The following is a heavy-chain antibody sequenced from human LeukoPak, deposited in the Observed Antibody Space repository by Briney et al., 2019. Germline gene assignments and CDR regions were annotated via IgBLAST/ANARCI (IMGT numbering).Heavy chain of an antibody. CDR2: ISAYNGNT. D-gene: IGHD3-3*01. J-gene: IGHJ4*02. CDR1: GYTFTSYG. V-gene: IGHV1-18*01. CDR3: ARGPPLNYDFWSGYYEVGY. Sequence: GASVKVSCKASGYTFTSYGISWVRQAPGQGLEWMGWISAYNGNTNYAQKLQGRVTTTTDTSTSTAYMELRSLRSDDTAVYYCARGPPLNYDFWSGYYEVGYWGQGTLVTVSS.